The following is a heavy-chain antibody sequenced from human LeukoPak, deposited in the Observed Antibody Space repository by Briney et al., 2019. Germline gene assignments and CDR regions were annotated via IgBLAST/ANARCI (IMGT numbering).Heavy chain of an antibody. D-gene: IGHD6-19*01. Sequence: GGSLRLSCAASGFTVSSNYMSWVRQAPGKGLQWVSILYSGGSTSYADSVKGRFTISRDNSKNTLYLHMNSLRPEDTAVYYCASAGVSSGWFDYWGQGTLVTVSS. V-gene: IGHV3-53*01. J-gene: IGHJ4*02. CDR1: GFTVSSNY. CDR2: LYSGGST. CDR3: ASAGVSSGWFDY.